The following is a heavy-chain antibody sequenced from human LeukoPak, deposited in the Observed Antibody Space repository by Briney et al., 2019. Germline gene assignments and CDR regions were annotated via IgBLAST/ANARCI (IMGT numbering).Heavy chain of an antibody. V-gene: IGHV3-74*01. CDR2: ISPTGSTT. D-gene: IGHD3-22*01. CDR1: GFSFSGHW. Sequence: GGSLRLSCTASGFSFSGHWMHWARQLPGKGLVWVSRISPTGSTTSYADSVKGRFTVSRDNAKNTLYLQVNNLRAEDTAVYYCAKALDYYDSSGYPWGQGTLVTVSS. J-gene: IGHJ5*02. CDR3: AKALDYYDSSGYP.